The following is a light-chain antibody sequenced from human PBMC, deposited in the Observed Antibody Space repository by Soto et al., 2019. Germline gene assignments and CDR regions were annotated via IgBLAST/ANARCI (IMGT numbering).Light chain of an antibody. J-gene: IGKJ4*01. CDR2: GAS. CDR3: QQYGSSPPLT. V-gene: IGKV3-20*01. Sequence: EIVLTQSPGTLSLSPGERATLSCRASQSVSRSYLAWYQQIPGQAPRLLIYGASKRATGIPDRFSGSGSGTDFTLTISRMEPEDFAVYYCQQYGSSPPLTFGGGTKVEIK. CDR1: QSVSRSY.